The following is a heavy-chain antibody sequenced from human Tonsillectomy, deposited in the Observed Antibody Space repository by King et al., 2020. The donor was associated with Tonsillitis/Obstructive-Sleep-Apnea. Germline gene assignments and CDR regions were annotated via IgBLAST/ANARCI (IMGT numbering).Heavy chain of an antibody. V-gene: IGHV5-10-1*03. CDR1: GYSFTSYW. J-gene: IGHJ6*02. CDR2: IDPSDSYT. CDR3: ASPTYEGGTDYYGMDV. Sequence: VQLVESGAEVKKPGESLRISCKGSGYSFTSYWISWVRQMPGKGLEWMGRIDPSDSYTNYSPSFQGHVTISADKSITTAYLQWSSLKASDTAMYYCASPTYEGGTDYYGMDVWGQGTTVTVSS. D-gene: IGHD3/OR15-3a*01.